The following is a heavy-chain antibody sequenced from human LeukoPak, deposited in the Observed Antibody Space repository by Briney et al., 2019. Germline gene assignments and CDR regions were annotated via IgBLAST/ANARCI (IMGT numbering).Heavy chain of an antibody. CDR3: ARSETYGSGSYSLYYYGMDV. Sequence: KTGGSLSLSCAASGFTLSSYSMNWVRQAPGKGLEWVSSISSNSSYIYYADSVKGRFTISRDNAKNSLYLQMNSLRAEDTAVYYCARSETYGSGSYSLYYYGMDVWGQGTTVTVSS. V-gene: IGHV3-21*01. CDR1: GFTLSSYS. D-gene: IGHD3-10*01. J-gene: IGHJ6*02. CDR2: ISSNSSYI.